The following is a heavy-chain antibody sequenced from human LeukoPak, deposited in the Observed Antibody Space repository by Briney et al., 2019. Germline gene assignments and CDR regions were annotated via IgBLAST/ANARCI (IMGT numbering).Heavy chain of an antibody. CDR2: IYYSGST. J-gene: IGHJ6*02. D-gene: IGHD4-23*01. CDR1: GGSISSYY. V-gene: IGHV4-59*08. CDR3: ARHSHKTHYYGMDV. Sequence: SETLSPTCTVSGGSISSYYWSWIRQPPGKGLEWIGYIYYSGSTNYNPSLKSRVTISVDTSKNQFSLKLSSVTAADTAVYYCARHSHKTHYYGMDVWDQGTTVTVSS.